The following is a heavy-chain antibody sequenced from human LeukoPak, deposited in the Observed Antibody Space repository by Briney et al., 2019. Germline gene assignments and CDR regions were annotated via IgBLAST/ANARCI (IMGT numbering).Heavy chain of an antibody. J-gene: IGHJ4*02. CDR2: IIPIFGTA. V-gene: IGHV1-69*01. CDR3: ARGGSGSSSLSYPGTLYY. CDR1: GGTFSSYA. Sequence: GASVKVSCKASGGTFSSYAISWVRQAPGQGLEWMGGIIPIFGTANYAQKFQGRVTITADESTSTAYMELSSLRSEDTAVYYCARGGSGSSSLSYPGTLYYWGQGTLVTVPS. D-gene: IGHD3-10*01.